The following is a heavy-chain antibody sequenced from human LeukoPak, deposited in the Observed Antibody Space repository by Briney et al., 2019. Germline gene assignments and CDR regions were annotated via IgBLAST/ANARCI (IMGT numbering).Heavy chain of an antibody. CDR1: GGSFSSYY. J-gene: IGHJ4*02. Sequence: PSETRSLTCNVSGGSFSSYYWSWFRQPPTKRLEWIGRIYTSGSTNYNPSLKSRVTMSVDTSKNQFSLKLSSVTAADTAVYYCARDSPRGFDYWGQGTLVTVSS. V-gene: IGHV4-4*07. CDR2: IYTSGST. CDR3: ARDSPRGFDY.